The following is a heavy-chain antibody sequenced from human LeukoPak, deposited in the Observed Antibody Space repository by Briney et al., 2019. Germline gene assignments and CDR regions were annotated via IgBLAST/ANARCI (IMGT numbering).Heavy chain of an antibody. CDR1: GFTFSTYG. J-gene: IGHJ3*01. Sequence: GGSLRLSCAASGFTFSTYGMNWVRQAPGKGLEWVSSISSNTRDIYYADSVRGRFTTSRDNAKNSLYLQMSSLRAEDTAVYYCARDMTTEYSSSFYAFDVWGQGTMVTVSS. V-gene: IGHV3-21*01. CDR2: ISSNTRDI. CDR3: ARDMTTEYSSSFYAFDV. D-gene: IGHD6-6*01.